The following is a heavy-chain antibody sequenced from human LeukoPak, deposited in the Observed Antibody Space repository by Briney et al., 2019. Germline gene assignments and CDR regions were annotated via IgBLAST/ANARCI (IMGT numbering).Heavy chain of an antibody. CDR2: IYYSGST. D-gene: IGHD6-19*01. CDR3: ARGSSIAVAIYFDY. J-gene: IGHJ4*02. Sequence: PSETLSLTCTVSGGSISSSSYYWGWIRQPPGKGLEWIGSIYYSGSTYYNPSLKSRVTISVDTSKNQFSLKLSSVTAADTAVYYCARGSSIAVAIYFDYWGQGTLVTVSS. V-gene: IGHV4-39*01. CDR1: GGSISSSSYY.